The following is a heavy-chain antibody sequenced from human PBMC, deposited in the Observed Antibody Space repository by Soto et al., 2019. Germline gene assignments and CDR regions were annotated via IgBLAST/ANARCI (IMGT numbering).Heavy chain of an antibody. Sequence: QVQLVQSGAEVKKPGASVKVSCKASGYTFASYAISWMRQAPGQGLEWMGWISAYNSNTNYAQKLPGRVTMTTDTAASTAYMELRILRSDDTAVYFCARDPPPPDYWGQGTLVTVSS. CDR1: GYTFASYA. V-gene: IGHV1-18*01. J-gene: IGHJ4*02. CDR2: ISAYNSNT. CDR3: ARDPPPPDY.